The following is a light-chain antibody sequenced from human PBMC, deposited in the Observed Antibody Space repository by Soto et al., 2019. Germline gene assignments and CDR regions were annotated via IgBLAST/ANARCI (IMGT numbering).Light chain of an antibody. CDR1: QSISSW. CDR2: DAS. V-gene: IGKV1-5*01. Sequence: DIQMTQSPSTLSATAGDRVTITCRASQSISSWLAWYQHKPWKAPKLLIYDASNLDSGVPSRFSGSGSGTEFSLTISNLQPDDCATYYCQQYENYWTFGQGTRVEIK. CDR3: QQYENYWT. J-gene: IGKJ1*01.